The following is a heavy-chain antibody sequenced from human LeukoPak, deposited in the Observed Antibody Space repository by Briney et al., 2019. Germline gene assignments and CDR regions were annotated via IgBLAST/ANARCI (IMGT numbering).Heavy chain of an antibody. J-gene: IGHJ3*02. CDR1: GFTFSSYG. D-gene: IGHD1-26*01. CDR3: ARDRVGGSYVFDI. Sequence: PGGSLRLSCSGSGFTFSSYGMNWVRQAPGKGLEWVSYISGSGSTIDYADSVKGRFTISRDNAKKSLYLQMNSLRAEDTAVYYCARDRVGGSYVFDIWGQGTMVTVSS. CDR2: ISGSGSTI. V-gene: IGHV3-48*03.